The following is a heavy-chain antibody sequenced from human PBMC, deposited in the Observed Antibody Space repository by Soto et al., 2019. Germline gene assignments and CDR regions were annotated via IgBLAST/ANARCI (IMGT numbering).Heavy chain of an antibody. J-gene: IGHJ4*02. CDR1: GDSFFGYW. D-gene: IGHD6-6*01. CDR2: IYPGDSDT. V-gene: IGHV5-51*01. CDR3: ARLGSSSSGIDY. Sequence: ESLKISCKCSGDSFFGYWIGWVRQMPGKGLEWMGIIYPGDSDTRYSPSFQGQVTISADKSISTAYLQWSSLKASDTAMYYCARLGSSSSGIDYWGQGTLVTVSS.